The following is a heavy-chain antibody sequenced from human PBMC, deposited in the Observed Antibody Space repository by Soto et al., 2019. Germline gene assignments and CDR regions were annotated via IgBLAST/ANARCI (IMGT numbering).Heavy chain of an antibody. V-gene: IGHV3-13*01. J-gene: IGHJ6*01. CDR3: ARDMVFRGGWNNAFYYYYGMDV. CDR1: GFTFSSYD. CDR2: IGTAGDT. Sequence: EVQLVESGGGLVQPGGSLRLSCAASGFTFSSYDMHWVRQATGKGLEWVSAIGTAGDTYYPGSVKGRFTISRENAKNSLYLQMNSLRAEDTAVYYCARDMVFRGGWNNAFYYYYGMDVW. D-gene: IGHD6-19*01.